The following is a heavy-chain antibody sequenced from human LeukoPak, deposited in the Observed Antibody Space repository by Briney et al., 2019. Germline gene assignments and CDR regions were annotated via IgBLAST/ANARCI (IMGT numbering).Heavy chain of an antibody. V-gene: IGHV3-23*01. Sequence: PGGSLRLSCAASGLTFSRYAMSWVRQAPEKGLEWVSGVSTSGGSTYYADSVKGRFTISRDNSKNTLHLQMNSLRAEDTAIYYCAKQAYDSPRTDFDYWGQGTLVTVSS. CDR2: VSTSGGST. CDR1: GLTFSRYA. CDR3: AKQAYDSPRTDFDY. J-gene: IGHJ4*02. D-gene: IGHD3-22*01.